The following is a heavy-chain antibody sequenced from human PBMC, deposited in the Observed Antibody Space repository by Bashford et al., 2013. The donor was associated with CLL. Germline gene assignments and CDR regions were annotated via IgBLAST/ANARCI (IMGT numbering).Heavy chain of an antibody. CDR3: ARDNQWFMITFGIGVPNWFDP. Sequence: ASVKVSCKASGYTFTGYYMHWVRQAPGQGLEWMGWINPNSGGTNYAQKFQGRVTMTRDTSISTAYMELSRLRSDDTAVYYCARDNQWFMITFGIGVPNWFDPWGQGTLVTVSS. D-gene: IGHD3-16*01. CDR2: INPNSGGT. J-gene: IGHJ5*02. CDR1: GYTFTGYY. V-gene: IGHV1-2*02.